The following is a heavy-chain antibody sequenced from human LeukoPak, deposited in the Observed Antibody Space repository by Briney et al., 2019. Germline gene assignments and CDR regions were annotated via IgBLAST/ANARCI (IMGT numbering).Heavy chain of an antibody. CDR1: GFTFSSYA. V-gene: IGHV3-64*01. D-gene: IGHD5-18*01. CDR3: AKGRSRQLWLPSDY. CDR2: ISRNGGST. J-gene: IGHJ4*02. Sequence: GGSLRLSCAASGFTFSSYAMHWVRHPPGEGLEYDSAISRNGGSTYYANSVKGRLIIFRDNATNSLYLQMNSLRAEDMALYYCAKGRSRQLWLPSDYWGQGTLVTVSS.